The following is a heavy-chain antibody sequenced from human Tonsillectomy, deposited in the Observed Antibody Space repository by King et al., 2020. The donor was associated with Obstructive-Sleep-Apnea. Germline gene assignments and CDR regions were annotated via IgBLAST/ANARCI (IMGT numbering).Heavy chain of an antibody. D-gene: IGHD3-22*01. CDR2: IYHSGST. V-gene: IGHV4-59*01. J-gene: IGHJ4*02. Sequence: VQLQESGPGLVKPSETLSLICTVSGGSISSYYWSWIRQPPGKGLEWVGYIYHSGSTNYNPSLKSRLNISVDKSKNHFSLNLSSVTAADTAVYYCARERSYDSSGYYRGSHYFDYWGQGILVTVS. CDR3: ARERSYDSSGYYRGSHYFDY. CDR1: GGSISSYY.